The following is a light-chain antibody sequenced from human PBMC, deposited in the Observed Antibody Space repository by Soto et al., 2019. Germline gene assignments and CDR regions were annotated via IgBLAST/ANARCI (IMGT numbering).Light chain of an antibody. J-gene: IGLJ3*02. CDR3: QVWDSRTAV. V-gene: IGLV3-1*01. CDR1: KLGDKN. Sequence: SYELTQPPSVSVSPGQTATITCSGDKLGDKNVGWYQQRPGQSPLLVIYQGTKRPSGIPGRFSGSYSGNTATLTIRGTQPVDDADYYCQVWDSRTAVFGGGTKLTVL. CDR2: QGT.